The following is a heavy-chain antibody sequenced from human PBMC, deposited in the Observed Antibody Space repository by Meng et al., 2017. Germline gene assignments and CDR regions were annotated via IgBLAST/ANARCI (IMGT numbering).Heavy chain of an antibody. V-gene: IGHV1-2*06. CDR3: ARDEDISAAGKLFGDY. CDR1: GYTFPDHW. CDR2: INPKSGDT. D-gene: IGHD6-13*01. J-gene: IGHJ4*02. Sequence: VQLVHSVAWVKTHGAAVKVSCKASGYTFPDHWLHWVRRAPGQGLEWMGRINPKSGDTHYAQRFQGRVTMTGDTSISTAYMELSGLRSDDTAMYYCARDEDISAAGKLFGDYWGQGTLVTVSS.